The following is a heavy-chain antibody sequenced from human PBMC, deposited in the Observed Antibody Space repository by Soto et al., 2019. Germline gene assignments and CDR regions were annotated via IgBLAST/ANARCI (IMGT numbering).Heavy chain of an antibody. CDR3: ARDTMVTSNWFDT. J-gene: IGHJ5*01. CDR1: GYTFTSYG. CDR2: ISAHHGDT. Sequence: QVRLVQSGSEVKKPGASVKVSCKASGYTFTSYGFSWVRQAPGQGLEWVGWISAHHGDTNYGQKFQGRVTMTTDTATITAYMELRSLRSDDTAVYYCARDTMVTSNWFDTWGQGTLVTVSS. D-gene: IGHD4-17*01. V-gene: IGHV1-18*01.